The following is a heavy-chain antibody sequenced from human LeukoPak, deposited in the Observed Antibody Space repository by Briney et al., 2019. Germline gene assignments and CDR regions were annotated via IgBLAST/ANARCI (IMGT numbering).Heavy chain of an antibody. Sequence: GGSLRLSCAASGFTFSDYYMSWIRQAPGKGLEWVSFISSSGSTIYYADSVKGRFTISRDNAKNTVYLQMNSLRAEDTAVYYCAKALSSSFYYFDLGGRGTLVTVSS. V-gene: IGHV3-11*01. CDR2: ISSSGSTI. D-gene: IGHD3-16*02. CDR1: GFTFSDYY. CDR3: AKALSSSFYYFDL. J-gene: IGHJ2*01.